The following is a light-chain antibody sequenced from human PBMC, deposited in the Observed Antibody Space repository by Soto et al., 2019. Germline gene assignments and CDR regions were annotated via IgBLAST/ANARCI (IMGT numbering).Light chain of an antibody. Sequence: QSALTQPASVSGSPGQSITISCTEASSDVGGYNYVSWYQHHPGKAPKLMIYEVSNRPSGVSDRFSGSKSGITASLTISGLQAEDEADYYCSSYSSSNSLNVVFGGGTKLTVL. CDR2: EVS. V-gene: IGLV2-14*01. J-gene: IGLJ2*01. CDR3: SSYSSSNSLNVV. CDR1: SSDVGGYNY.